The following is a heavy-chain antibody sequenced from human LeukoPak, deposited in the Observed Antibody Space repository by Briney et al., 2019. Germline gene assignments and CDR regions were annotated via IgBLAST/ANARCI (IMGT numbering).Heavy chain of an antibody. CDR1: GFTVSDNY. V-gene: IGHV3-53*01. CDR3: ARIEWERLGRAFDI. J-gene: IGHJ3*02. D-gene: IGHD1-26*01. CDR2: IYSAGAT. Sequence: GGSLRLSCAASGFTVSDNYMTWVRQAPGKGLEWVSSIYSAGATHYAESVKGRFTISRDNSKNTLYLQMNSLRAEDMAVYYCARIEWERLGRAFDIWGQGTMVTISS.